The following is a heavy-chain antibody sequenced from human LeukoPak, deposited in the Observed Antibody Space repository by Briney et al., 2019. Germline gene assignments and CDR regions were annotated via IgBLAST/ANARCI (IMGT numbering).Heavy chain of an antibody. V-gene: IGHV3-7*01. CDR3: ARDGPWDY. CDR1: GFTFSLFD. Sequence: PGGSLRLSCAASGFTFSLFDMHWVRQSPGKGLEWVANIKQDGSEKYYVDSVKGRFTISRDNAKNSLYLHMNSLRAEDTAVYYCARDGPWDYWGQGTLVTVSS. J-gene: IGHJ4*02. CDR2: IKQDGSEK.